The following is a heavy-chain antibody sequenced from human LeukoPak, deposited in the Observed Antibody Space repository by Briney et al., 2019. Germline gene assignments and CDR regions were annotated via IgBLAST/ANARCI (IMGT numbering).Heavy chain of an antibody. CDR1: GGSISSSSYN. CDR2: IYYSGST. D-gene: IGHD4-23*01. V-gene: IGHV4-39*02. CDR3: ARDYGGNPYFDY. Sequence: SETLSLTCTVSGGSISSSSYNWDWIRQPPGKGLEWIGNIYYSGSTYYNPSLKSRVTISVDTSKSQFSLKLSSVTAADSAVYYCARDYGGNPYFDYWGQGTLVTVSS. J-gene: IGHJ4*02.